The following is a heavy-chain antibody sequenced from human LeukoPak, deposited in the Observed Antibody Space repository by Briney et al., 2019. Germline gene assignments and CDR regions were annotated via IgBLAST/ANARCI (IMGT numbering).Heavy chain of an antibody. CDR1: GFTFSSYG. Sequence: PGRSLRLSCAASGFTFSSYGIHWVRQAPGKGLEWVAFISYDATNKYFTDSVKGRFTISRDNSKKTLYLQMNSLGPEDTAVYYCAKESWSTDSGKGAFDIWGQGTMVTVSS. V-gene: IGHV3-30*18. J-gene: IGHJ3*02. CDR2: ISYDATNK. D-gene: IGHD3-10*01. CDR3: AKESWSTDSGKGAFDI.